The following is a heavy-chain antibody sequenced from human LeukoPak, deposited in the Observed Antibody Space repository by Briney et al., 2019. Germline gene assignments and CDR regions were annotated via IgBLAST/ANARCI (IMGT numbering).Heavy chain of an antibody. Sequence: GASVKVSCKASGYTFTSYGISWVRQAPGQGLEWMGWISAYNGNTNYAQKLQGRVTMTTDTSTSTAYMELRSLRSDDTAWYYGARDRSSGPNWFDPWGQGTLVTVSS. CDR2: ISAYNGNT. CDR1: GYTFTSYG. J-gene: IGHJ5*02. D-gene: IGHD6-19*01. CDR3: ARDRSSGPNWFDP. V-gene: IGHV1-18*01.